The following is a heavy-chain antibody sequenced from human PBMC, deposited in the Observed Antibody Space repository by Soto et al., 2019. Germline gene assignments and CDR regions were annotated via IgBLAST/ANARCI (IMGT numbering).Heavy chain of an antibody. CDR3: AHRSPYGEVDY. CDR1: GFSLSTSGVG. J-gene: IGHJ4*02. CDR2: IYWDDDK. D-gene: IGHD4-17*01. V-gene: IGHV2-5*02. Sequence: SGPTLVNPTQTLTLTCTFSGFSLSTSGVGVGWIRQPPGKALEWLALIYWDDDKRYSPSLKSRLTITKDTSKNQVVLTMTNMDTGSTYRSSCAHRSPYGEVDYWGQGPLVTVSS.